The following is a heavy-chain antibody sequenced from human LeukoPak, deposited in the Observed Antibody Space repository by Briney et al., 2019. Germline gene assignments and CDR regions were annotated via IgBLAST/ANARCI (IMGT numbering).Heavy chain of an antibody. Sequence: GGSLRLSCAASGFTFSSYAMSWVRQAPGKGLEWVSGISGSGDNTYYADSVKGRFTISRDNAKNSLYLQMDSLRAEDTAVYYCARAEEDFFDSWGQGTLVTVSS. J-gene: IGHJ4*02. CDR1: GFTFSSYA. CDR3: ARAEEDFFDS. V-gene: IGHV3-23*01. CDR2: ISGSGDNT.